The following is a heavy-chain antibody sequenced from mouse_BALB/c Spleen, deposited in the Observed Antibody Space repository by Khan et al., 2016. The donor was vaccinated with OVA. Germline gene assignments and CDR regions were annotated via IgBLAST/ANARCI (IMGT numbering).Heavy chain of an antibody. CDR3: ARIYGSGFDY. CDR1: GYSFTGYF. V-gene: IGHV1-20*02. D-gene: IGHD1-1*01. Sequence: VQLKESGPELVKPGASVKISCKASGYSFTGYFMNWVMQSHGKSLEWIGRINPHIGETFYNQKLKGKVTLTVDESSSTAYMELRSLASEDSAVYYCARIYGSGFDYWGQGTTLTVSS. J-gene: IGHJ2*01. CDR2: INPHIGET.